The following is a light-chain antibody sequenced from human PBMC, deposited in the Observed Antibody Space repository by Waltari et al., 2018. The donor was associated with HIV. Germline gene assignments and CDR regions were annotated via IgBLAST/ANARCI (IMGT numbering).Light chain of an antibody. Sequence: EIVLTKSPGTLSLSQGARATLSCRASQSVSTSYLAWYQQIPGQAPRLLIYSTSHRATGIPDRFSGSGSGTDFTLTISRLEPEDAAVYYCQQSYSSPPGITFGQGTRLDIK. V-gene: IGKV3-20*01. CDR3: QQSYSSPPGIT. CDR2: STS. J-gene: IGKJ5*01. CDR1: QSVSTSY.